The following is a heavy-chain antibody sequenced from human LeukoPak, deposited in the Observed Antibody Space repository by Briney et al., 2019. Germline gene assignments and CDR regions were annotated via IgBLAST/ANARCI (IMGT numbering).Heavy chain of an antibody. D-gene: IGHD3-22*01. CDR1: GGSISSYY. CDR2: IYTSGST. V-gene: IGHV4-4*09. CDR3: ASYYDSSGSDYFDY. Sequence: SETLSLTCTVSGGSISSYYWSWIRQPPGKGLEWIGYIYTSGSTNHNPSLKSRVTISVDTSKNQFSLKLSSVTAADTAVYYCASYYDSSGSDYFDYWGQGTLVTVSS. J-gene: IGHJ4*02.